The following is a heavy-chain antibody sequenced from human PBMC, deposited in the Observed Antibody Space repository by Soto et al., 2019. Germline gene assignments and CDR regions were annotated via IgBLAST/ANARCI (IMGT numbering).Heavy chain of an antibody. V-gene: IGHV3-74*01. CDR1: GFTFSSYC. Sequence: SLRLSCAASGFTFSSYCMHWVRQAPGKGLVWVSGINNDGSDTRYADFVKGRFTVSRDNAENTLFLQVSSLTADDTGVYDCARDFKDLGWGQGTLVTVPQ. CDR3: ARDFKDLG. J-gene: IGHJ4*02. CDR2: INNDGSDT.